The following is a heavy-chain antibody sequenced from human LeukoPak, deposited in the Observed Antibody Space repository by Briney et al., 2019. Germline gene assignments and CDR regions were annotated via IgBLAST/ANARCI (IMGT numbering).Heavy chain of an antibody. J-gene: IGHJ5*02. D-gene: IGHD6-6*01. V-gene: IGHV4-59*01. CDR3: ARGNRQLEREWVFDP. CDR2: IYYSGST. Sequence: SETLSLTCTVSGGSISSYYWSWIRQPPGKGLEWIGYIYYSGSTNYNPSLKSRVTISVDTSKNQFSLKLSSVTAADTAVYYCARGNRQLEREWVFDPCGQGTLVTVSS. CDR1: GGSISSYY.